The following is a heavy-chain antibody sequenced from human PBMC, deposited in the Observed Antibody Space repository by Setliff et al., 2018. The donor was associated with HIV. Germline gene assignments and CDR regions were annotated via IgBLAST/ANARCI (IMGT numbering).Heavy chain of an antibody. Sequence: GGSLRLSCAASGFTFSRYGMHWVRQAPGKGLEWVAFVRSDAADEYYSDSVKGRFSISRDNPKNTLYLQMNSLRADDTAVYYCAKVEIAVAGHDAFDIWGQGTMVTVS. CDR1: GFTFSRYG. D-gene: IGHD6-19*01. V-gene: IGHV3-30*02. J-gene: IGHJ3*02. CDR3: AKVEIAVAGHDAFDI. CDR2: VRSDAADE.